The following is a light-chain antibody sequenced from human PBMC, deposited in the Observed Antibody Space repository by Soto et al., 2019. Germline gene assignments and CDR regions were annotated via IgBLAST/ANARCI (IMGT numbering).Light chain of an antibody. CDR2: DAS. V-gene: IGKV3D-15*01. CDR1: QSVSSN. Sequence: EIVMTQSPATLSVSPGERATLSCRASQSVSSNLAWYQQKPGQAPRLLIYDASNRATGIPARFSGSGSGTDFTLTISSLQSEDFAVYYCQQYNNWPPYTFGQGTRLEI. J-gene: IGKJ5*01. CDR3: QQYNNWPPYT.